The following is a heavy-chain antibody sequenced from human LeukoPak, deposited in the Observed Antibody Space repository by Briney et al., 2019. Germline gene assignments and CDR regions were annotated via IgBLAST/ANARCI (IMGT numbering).Heavy chain of an antibody. CDR2: IYYNGDA. J-gene: IGHJ4*02. CDR1: GGSISSYY. Sequence: SETLSLTCTVSGGSISSYYWSWIRQSPGKGLEWIGYIYYNGDANHNPSLTSRVTISIDTSKNQFSLRLTSVTAADTAVYYCARGAYGGHRFFDSWGQGTLVSVSS. D-gene: IGHD4-23*01. V-gene: IGHV4-59*12. CDR3: ARGAYGGHRFFDS.